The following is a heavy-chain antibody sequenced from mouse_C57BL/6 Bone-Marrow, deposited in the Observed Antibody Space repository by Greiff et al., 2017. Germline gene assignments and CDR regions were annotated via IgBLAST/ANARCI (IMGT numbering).Heavy chain of an antibody. J-gene: IGHJ3*01. CDR3: ASPGFWFAY. CDR1: GFSLTSYA. Sequence: VQLQESGPGLVAPSQSLSITCPVSGFSLTSYAISWVRQPPGKGLEWLGVIWTGVGTNYNSAPKSRLGISNDNSKSQVILKMNSLQTDDTARYYCASPGFWFAYWGQGTLVTVSA. V-gene: IGHV2-9-1*01. D-gene: IGHD4-1*01. CDR2: IWTGVGT.